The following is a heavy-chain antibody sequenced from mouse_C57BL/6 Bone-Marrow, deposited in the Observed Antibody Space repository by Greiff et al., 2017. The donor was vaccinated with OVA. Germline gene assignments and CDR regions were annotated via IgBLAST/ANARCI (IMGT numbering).Heavy chain of an antibody. CDR2: IYPGSGST. CDR3: ARNYGSSCYYARDY. Sequence: QVQLQQPGAELVKPGASVKMSCKASGYTFTSYWITWVKQRPGQGLEWIGDIYPGSGSTNYNEKFKSKATLTVDTSSSTAYMQLSSLTSEDSAVYYGARNYGSSCYYARDYGGKGTSVTVSS. V-gene: IGHV1-55*01. CDR1: GYTFTSYW. J-gene: IGHJ4*01. D-gene: IGHD1-1*01.